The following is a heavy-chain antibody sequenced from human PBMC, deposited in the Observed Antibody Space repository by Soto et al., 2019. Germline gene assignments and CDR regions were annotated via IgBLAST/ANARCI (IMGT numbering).Heavy chain of an antibody. J-gene: IGHJ4*02. D-gene: IGHD6-13*01. Sequence: GGSLRLSCAASGFTVSSNYMSWVRQAPGKGLEWVSVIYSGGSTYYADSLKGRFTISRDNSKNTLYLQMNSLRAEDTAVYYCARARDSGSWPWGVSYFDYWGQGTLVTVSS. CDR1: GFTVSSNY. V-gene: IGHV3-53*01. CDR3: ARARDSGSWPWGVSYFDY. CDR2: IYSGGST.